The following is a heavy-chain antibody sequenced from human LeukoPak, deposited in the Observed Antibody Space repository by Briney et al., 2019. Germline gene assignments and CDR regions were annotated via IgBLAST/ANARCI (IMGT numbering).Heavy chain of an antibody. J-gene: IGHJ4*02. Sequence: SETLSLTCAAYGGSFSGYYWSWIRQPPGKGLEWIGEINHSGSTNYNPSLKSRVTISVDTSKNQFSLKLSSVTAADTAVYYCARGGGWYGYFDYWGQGTLVTVSS. V-gene: IGHV4-34*01. CDR2: INHSGST. CDR1: GGSFSGYY. CDR3: ARGGGWYGYFDY. D-gene: IGHD6-19*01.